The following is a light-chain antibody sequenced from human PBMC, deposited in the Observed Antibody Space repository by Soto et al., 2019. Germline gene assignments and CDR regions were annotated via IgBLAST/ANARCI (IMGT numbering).Light chain of an antibody. V-gene: IGKV1-9*01. CDR3: QQLNTYPIT. CDR2: GAS. CDR1: QGISSY. Sequence: IQLTQSPSSLSASVGDRVTITCRASQGISSYLAWYQQKPGKAPKLLIYGASTLEGGVPFRFSGSGSGTDFTHTISSLQPEDFATYYCQQLNTYPITFGQGTRLEIK. J-gene: IGKJ5*01.